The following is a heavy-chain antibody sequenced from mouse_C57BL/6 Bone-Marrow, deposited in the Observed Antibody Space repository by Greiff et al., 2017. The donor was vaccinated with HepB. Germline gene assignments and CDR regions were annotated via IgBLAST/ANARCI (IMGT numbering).Heavy chain of an antibody. CDR1: GFTFSSYA. V-gene: IGHV5-4*01. CDR3: ARDPDYYGPDY. J-gene: IGHJ2*01. Sequence: EVKLVESGGGLVKPGGSLKLSCAASGFTFSSYAMSWVRQTPEKRLEWVATISDGGSYTSYPDNVKGRFTISRDNAKNNLYLQMSHLKSEDTAMYYCARDPDYYGPDYWGQGTTLTVSS. D-gene: IGHD1-1*01. CDR2: ISDGGSYT.